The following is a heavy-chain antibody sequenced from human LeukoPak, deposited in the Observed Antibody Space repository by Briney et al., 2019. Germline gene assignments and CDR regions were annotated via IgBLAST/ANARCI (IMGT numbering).Heavy chain of an antibody. J-gene: IGHJ4*02. CDR1: GFIFSDHA. D-gene: IGHD5-12*01. V-gene: IGHV3-23*01. Sequence: GGSLRLPCAASGFIFSDHAMSWVRRAPGKGLEWVSAISGGGTRTYYADSVKGRFSISRDNSKNTVFLQMNSLRAEDTAVYYCAKDRFQYSDYDYFDYWGQGTQVTVSS. CDR3: AKDRFQYSDYDYFDY. CDR2: ISGGGTRT.